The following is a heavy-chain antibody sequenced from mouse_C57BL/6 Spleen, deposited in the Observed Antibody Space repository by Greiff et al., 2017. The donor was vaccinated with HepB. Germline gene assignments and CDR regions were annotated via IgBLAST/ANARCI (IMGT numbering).Heavy chain of an antibody. D-gene: IGHD2-14*01. CDR2: INPSNGGI. J-gene: IGHJ4*01. CDR3: AREGYPPYAMDY. Sequence: QVQLQQPGTELVKPGASVKLSCKASGYTFTSYWMHWVKQRPGQGLEWIGNINPSNGGINYNEKFKSKATLTVDKSSSTDYMQLSSLTSEDSAVYYCAREGYPPYAMDYWGQGTSVTVSS. CDR1: GYTFTSYW. V-gene: IGHV1-53*01.